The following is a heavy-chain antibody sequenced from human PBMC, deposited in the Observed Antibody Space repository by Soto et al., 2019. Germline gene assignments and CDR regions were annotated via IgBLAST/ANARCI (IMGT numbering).Heavy chain of an antibody. Sequence: GGSLRLSCTASGFTFGDYAMSWFRQAPGKGLEWVGFIRSKAYGGTTEYAASVEGRFTISRDDSKSIAYLQMNSLKTEDTAVYYCTRLYCSGGSCYQGYYYYGRDVWGEGTTVTVS. J-gene: IGHJ6*02. CDR1: GFTFGDYA. D-gene: IGHD2-15*01. V-gene: IGHV3-49*03. CDR3: TRLYCSGGSCYQGYYYYGRDV. CDR2: IRSKAYGGTT.